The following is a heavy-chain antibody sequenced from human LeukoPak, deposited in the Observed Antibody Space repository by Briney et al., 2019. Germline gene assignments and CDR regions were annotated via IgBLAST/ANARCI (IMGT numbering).Heavy chain of an antibody. CDR1: GFTFSSYW. D-gene: IGHD4-23*01. V-gene: IGHV3-74*01. Sequence: GGSLRLSCAASGFTFSSYWMNWVRQAPGKGLVWVSRIASDGSSTTYADSVKGRFTISRDNSKNTLYLQMNSLRAEDTAVYYCARAAGNSVFYFPFDYWGQGTLVTVSS. J-gene: IGHJ4*02. CDR3: ARAAGNSVFYFPFDY. CDR2: IASDGSST.